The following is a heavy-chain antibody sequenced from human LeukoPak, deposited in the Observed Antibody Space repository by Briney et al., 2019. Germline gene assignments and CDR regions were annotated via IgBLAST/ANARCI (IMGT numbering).Heavy chain of an antibody. CDR3: ARDYFGMSDY. J-gene: IGHJ4*02. D-gene: IGHD3-9*01. CDR2: ISGSSSTI. Sequence: PGGSLRLSCAASGFTFSSYEMNWVRQAPGKGLEWVSYISGSSSTIYYADSVKGRFTISRDNAKNSLYLQMNSLRAEDTAVYYCARDYFGMSDYWGQGTLVTVSS. V-gene: IGHV3-48*03. CDR1: GFTFSSYE.